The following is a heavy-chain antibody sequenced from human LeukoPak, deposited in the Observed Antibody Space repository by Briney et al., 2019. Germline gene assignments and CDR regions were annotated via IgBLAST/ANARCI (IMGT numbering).Heavy chain of an antibody. CDR3: AKQLGYCSDGSCYFPY. V-gene: IGHV3-23*01. CDR1: GFTFSDYA. D-gene: IGHD2-15*01. CDR2: ISGSAHKI. Sequence: GGSLRLSCVVSGFTFSDYAMSWVRQAPEKGLDWVSVISGSAHKIRYADSVQGRFTISRDNSKSTLCLQMNSLRAEDTAVYYCAKQLGYCSDGSCYFPYWGQGTLVTVSS. J-gene: IGHJ4*02.